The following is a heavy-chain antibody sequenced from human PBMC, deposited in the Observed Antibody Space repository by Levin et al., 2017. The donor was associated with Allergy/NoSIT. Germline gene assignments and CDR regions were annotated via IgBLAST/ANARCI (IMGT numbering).Heavy chain of an antibody. CDR2: ISWSSHSL. V-gene: IGHV3-9*01. Sequence: GGSLRLSCEASGFIFEDYAMHWVRQVPGKGLEWVAGISWSSHSLGYADSVKGRFTISRDNAKNSLYLQMYSLRFEDTALYYCTKAIFRGYSLGSKFEGYGLDVWGHGTAVTV. CDR3: TKAIFRGYSLGSKFEGYGLDV. CDR1: GFIFEDYA. D-gene: IGHD5-18*01. J-gene: IGHJ6*02.